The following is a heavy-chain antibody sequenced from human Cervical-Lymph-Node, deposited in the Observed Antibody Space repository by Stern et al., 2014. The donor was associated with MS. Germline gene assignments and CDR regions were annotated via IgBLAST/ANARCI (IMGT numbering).Heavy chain of an antibody. CDR2: VSSDGANT. V-gene: IGHV3-30*01. CDR3: ASQI. J-gene: IGHJ3*02. Sequence: VQLVESGGGVVQPGRSLRLSCAASGFIFSNYAMHWFRQPPGEGLEWVAVVSSDGANTYFADSVKGRFTISRDNSKNTLYLQMNSLKIEDTAIYYCASQIWGQGTMVTVSS. CDR1: GFIFSNYA.